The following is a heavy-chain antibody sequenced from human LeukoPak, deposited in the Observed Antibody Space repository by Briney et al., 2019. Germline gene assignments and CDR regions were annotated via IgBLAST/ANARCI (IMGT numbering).Heavy chain of an antibody. Sequence: GGSLRLSCAASGFTFSSYGMSWVRQAPGKGLEWVSAISGSGGSTYYADSVKGRFTISRDNSKNTLYLQMNSLRAEDTAVYYCAQDQAGIAAASYFQHWGQGTLVTVSS. CDR3: AQDQAGIAAASYFQH. CDR1: GFTFSSYG. D-gene: IGHD6-13*01. J-gene: IGHJ1*01. CDR2: ISGSGGST. V-gene: IGHV3-23*01.